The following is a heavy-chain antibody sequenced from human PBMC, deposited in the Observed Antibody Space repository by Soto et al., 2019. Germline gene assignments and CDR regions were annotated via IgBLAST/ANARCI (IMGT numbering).Heavy chain of an antibody. CDR2: IYYSGST. J-gene: IGHJ4*02. D-gene: IGHD6-13*01. CDR3: ARHGGIAAAGYFDY. CDR1: GGSISSSSCY. V-gene: IGHV4-39*01. Sequence: PSETLSLTCTVSGGSISSSSCYWGWIRQPPGKGLEWIGSIYYSGSTYYNPSLKSRVTISVDTSKNQFSLKLSSVTAADTAGYYWARHGGIAAAGYFDYWGQGTLVTVSS.